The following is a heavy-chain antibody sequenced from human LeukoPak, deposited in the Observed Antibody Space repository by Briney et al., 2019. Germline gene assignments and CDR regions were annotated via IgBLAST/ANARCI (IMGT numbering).Heavy chain of an antibody. CDR3: AADPHSGGWSRPENFQQ. D-gene: IGHD2-15*01. J-gene: IGHJ1*01. V-gene: IGHV1-58*01. CDR1: GFNFARST. Sequence: SVKVSCKASGFNFARSTVLWARQTRRQSLEWIGWIVADSGNTNYAQKYEDRLTITRDMSTSTAYMELSGLRSEDTAVYFCAADPHSGGWSRPENFQQWGQGTLVTVSS. CDR2: IVADSGNT.